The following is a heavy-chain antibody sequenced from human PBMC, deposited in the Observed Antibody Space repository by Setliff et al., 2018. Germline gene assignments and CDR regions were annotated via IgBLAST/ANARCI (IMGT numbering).Heavy chain of an antibody. Sequence: PSETLSLTCSVSGDSIFDNYWSWIRQSPGRGLEWIAYISYTGSTNYNPSLKRRVTISLDTSKNHFSLNLRSVTAADTAVYYCARLSPYNTGPPFDYWGQGTLVTVSS. D-gene: IGHD2-8*02. CDR1: GDSIFDNY. CDR2: ISYTGST. CDR3: ARLSPYNTGPPFDY. V-gene: IGHV4-59*08. J-gene: IGHJ4*02.